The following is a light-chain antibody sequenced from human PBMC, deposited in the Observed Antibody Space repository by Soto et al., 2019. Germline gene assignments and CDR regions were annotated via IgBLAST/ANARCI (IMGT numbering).Light chain of an antibody. CDR2: DAS. CDR3: QHYDNLPLT. V-gene: IGKV1-33*01. CDR1: HTIYNY. Sequence: DIPMTQSPSSLSASVGDRVTIACQASHTIYNYFNWYHQKPGKAPKLLIFDASNLERGVPSRFSGSGSRTHFSLSINNLQPEDVGRYFCQHYDNLPLTFGGGTKVEI. J-gene: IGKJ4*01.